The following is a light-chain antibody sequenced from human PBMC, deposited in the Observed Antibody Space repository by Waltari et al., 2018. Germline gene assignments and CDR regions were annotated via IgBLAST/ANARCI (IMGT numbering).Light chain of an antibody. CDR3: ASWDDSLNGHWV. Sequence: QSVLTQPPSASGAPGQRVTISCSGSYSNIGSNVVNWYQQLPGKAPKLRIDRGARGLSGVPVRFSGSKSDSSASLAIDGLQSEDEADYYCASWDDSLNGHWVFGGGTKVTVL. CDR1: YSNIGSNV. J-gene: IGLJ3*02. V-gene: IGLV1-44*01. CDR2: RGA.